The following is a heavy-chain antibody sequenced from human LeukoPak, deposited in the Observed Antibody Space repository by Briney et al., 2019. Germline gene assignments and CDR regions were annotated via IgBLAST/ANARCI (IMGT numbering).Heavy chain of an antibody. CDR2: ICAGGAPT. V-gene: IGHV3-23*01. J-gene: IGHJ4*02. D-gene: IGHD5-18*01. CDR1: GFTFSSYA. Sequence: GGSLRLSCAASGFTFSSYAMSWVRQAPGEGLEWVSFICAGGAPTYYADSVKGRFTISRESSRNTLYLQPNSMRTEDTTVYYCAQKHPPAVGYSYGYYDNWGQGTLVTVSS. CDR3: AQKHPPAVGYSYGYYDN.